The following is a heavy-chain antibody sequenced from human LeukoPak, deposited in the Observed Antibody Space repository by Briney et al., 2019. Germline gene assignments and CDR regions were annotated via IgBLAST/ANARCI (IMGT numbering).Heavy chain of an antibody. V-gene: IGHV3-23*01. D-gene: IGHD4-4*01. CDR3: ANTLPNYSNYYFDY. J-gene: IGHJ4*02. CDR2: ISGSGGST. Sequence: TGGSLRLSCAASGFTFSSYAMSWVRQAPGKGLEWVSAISGSGGSTYYADSVKGRFTISRDNSKNTLYLQMNSLRAEDTAVYYCANTLPNYSNYYFDYWGQGTLVTVSS. CDR1: GFTFSSYA.